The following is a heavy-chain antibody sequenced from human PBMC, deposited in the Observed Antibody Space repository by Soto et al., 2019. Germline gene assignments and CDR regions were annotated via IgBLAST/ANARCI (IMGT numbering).Heavy chain of an antibody. V-gene: IGHV1-8*01. CDR1: GYTFTSYD. D-gene: IGHD1-7*01. CDR2: MNPNSGNT. J-gene: IGHJ6*02. CDR3: ARSLPITGTDYYGMDA. Sequence: ASVKVSCKASGYTFTSYDINWVRQATGQGLEWMGWMNPNSGNTGYAQKFQGRVTMTRNTSISTAYMELSSLRSEDTAVYYCARSLPITGTDYYGMDAWGQGTTVTVSS.